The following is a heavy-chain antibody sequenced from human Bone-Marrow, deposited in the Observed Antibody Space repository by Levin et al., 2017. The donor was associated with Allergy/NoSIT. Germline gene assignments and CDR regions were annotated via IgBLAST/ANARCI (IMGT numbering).Heavy chain of an antibody. CDR3: AKAGWELQDWFDP. V-gene: IGHV1-18*01. J-gene: IGHJ5*02. Sequence: ASVKVSCKASGYNFNAFGIAWVRQAPGQGLEWMGWISAYNGNTKYAQKFQGRVTMTTDKSTYTAYMELRSLKSDDTAIYYCAKAGWELQDWFDPWGQGTLVTVSS. CDR2: ISAYNGNT. D-gene: IGHD1-26*01. CDR1: GYNFNAFG.